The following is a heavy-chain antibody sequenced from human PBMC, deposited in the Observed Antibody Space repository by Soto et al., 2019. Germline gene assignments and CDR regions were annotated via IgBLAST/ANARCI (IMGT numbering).Heavy chain of an antibody. D-gene: IGHD6-19*01. V-gene: IGHV4-30-2*01. CDR1: GGSISSGGYS. Sequence: QLQLQESGSGLVKPSQTLSLTCAVSGGSISSGGYSWSWIRQPPGKGLEWIGYIYHSGSTYYNPSLKSRVTISVDRSKNQFSLTMSSVTAADTAVYYCARDGGLGAVAVDYWGQGTLVTVSS. CDR3: ARDGGLGAVAVDY. CDR2: IYHSGST. J-gene: IGHJ4*02.